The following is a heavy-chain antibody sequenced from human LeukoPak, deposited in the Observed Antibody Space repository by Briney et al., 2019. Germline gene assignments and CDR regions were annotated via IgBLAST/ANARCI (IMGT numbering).Heavy chain of an antibody. CDR3: AKSWDILTAIDY. J-gene: IGHJ4*02. D-gene: IGHD3-9*01. CDR2: ISWNSGSI. V-gene: IGHV3-9*01. Sequence: GGSLRLSCAASGFTFDDYAMHWVRQAPGKGLEWVSGISWNSGSIGYADSVKGRFTISRDNAKNSLYLQMNSLRAEDTALYYCAKSWDILTAIDYWGQGTLVTVPS. CDR1: GFTFDDYA.